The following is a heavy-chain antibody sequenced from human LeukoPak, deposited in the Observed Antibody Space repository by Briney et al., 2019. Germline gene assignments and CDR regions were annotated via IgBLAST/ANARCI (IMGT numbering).Heavy chain of an antibody. CDR1: GFTFSNYA. V-gene: IGHV3-23*01. J-gene: IGHJ4*02. Sequence: GGSLRLSCGASGFTFSNYAMSWVRQAPGKGLEWVSGINDNGSTRFYAASVKGRFTSSRDNPKNTLYLQMNGLRVEDTAVYYCAKDKTSTGDNRHFDYWGQGTLVTVSS. CDR3: AKDKTSTGDNRHFDY. D-gene: IGHD7-27*01. CDR2: INDNGSTR.